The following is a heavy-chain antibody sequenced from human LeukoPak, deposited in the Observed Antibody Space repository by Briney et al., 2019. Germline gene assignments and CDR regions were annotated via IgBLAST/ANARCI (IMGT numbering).Heavy chain of an antibody. Sequence: GGSLRLSCATSGFTFSSYWMHWVRQAPGKGLVWVSLINRDGSITNYADSVKGRFTISRDNAKNTLYLQMNSLRAEDTAMYYCARTNGFDIWGQGTMVTVSS. CDR1: GFTFSSYW. CDR2: INRDGSIT. V-gene: IGHV3-74*01. J-gene: IGHJ3*02. CDR3: ARTNGFDI.